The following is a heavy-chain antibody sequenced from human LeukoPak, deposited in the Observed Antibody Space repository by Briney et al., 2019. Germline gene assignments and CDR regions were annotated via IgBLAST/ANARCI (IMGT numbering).Heavy chain of an antibody. CDR2: ISGSGGDT. CDR1: GFTFSTYA. Sequence: GGSLRLSCAASGFTFSTYAMTWVRQAPGKGLEWVSGISGSGGDTYYADSEKGRFTISRDNSKNTPYLQMNSLRVEDTAVYYCAKANKWESDYWGQGTLVTVSS. CDR3: AKANKWESDY. D-gene: IGHD1-26*01. J-gene: IGHJ4*02. V-gene: IGHV3-23*01.